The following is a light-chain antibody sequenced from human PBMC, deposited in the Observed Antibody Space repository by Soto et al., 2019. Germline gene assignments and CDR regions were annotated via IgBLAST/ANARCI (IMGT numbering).Light chain of an antibody. Sequence: QSVMTQPASVSGSPGQSHTNSSPGNNSGVGAYDFVSWYQQHPDKAPNLMIYEVRNRPSGVSNRFSGSKSVNTATLTISGLQAEDEADYYCSSYTTSSTRVFGTGTKVTVL. V-gene: IGLV2-14*03. CDR1: NSGVGAYDF. CDR3: SSYTTSSTRV. J-gene: IGLJ1*01. CDR2: EVR.